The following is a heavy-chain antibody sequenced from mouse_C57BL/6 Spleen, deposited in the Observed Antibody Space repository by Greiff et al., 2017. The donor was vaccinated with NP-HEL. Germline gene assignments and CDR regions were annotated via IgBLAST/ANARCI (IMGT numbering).Heavy chain of an antibody. CDR2: ISNGGGST. D-gene: IGHD1-1*02. Sequence: EVMLVESGGGLVQPGGSLKLSCAASGFTFSDYYMYWVRQTPEKRLEWVAYISNGGGSTYYPDTVKGRFTISRDNAKNTLYLQMSRLKSEDTAMYYCARLWSHYFDYWGQGTTLTVSS. V-gene: IGHV5-12*01. CDR1: GFTFSDYY. J-gene: IGHJ2*01. CDR3: ARLWSHYFDY.